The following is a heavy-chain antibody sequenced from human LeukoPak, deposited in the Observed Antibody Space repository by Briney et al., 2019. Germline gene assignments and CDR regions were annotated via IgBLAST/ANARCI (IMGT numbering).Heavy chain of an antibody. CDR2: IIPILGIA. CDR1: GGTFSSYA. CDR3: ARDLSARQANWFDP. Sequence: SVKVSCKASGGTFSSYAISWVRQAPGQGLEWMGRIIPILGIANYAQKFQGRVTITADKSTSTAYMELSSLRSEDTAVYYCARDLSARQANWFDPWGQGTLVTVSS. J-gene: IGHJ5*02. V-gene: IGHV1-69*04.